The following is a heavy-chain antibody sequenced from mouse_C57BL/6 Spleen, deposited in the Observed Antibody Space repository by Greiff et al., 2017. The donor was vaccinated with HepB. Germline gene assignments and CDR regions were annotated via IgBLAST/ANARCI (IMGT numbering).Heavy chain of an antibody. D-gene: IGHD1-1*01. J-gene: IGHJ2*01. CDR3: ARPITTVYFDY. V-gene: IGHV1-85*01. CDR2: IYPRDGST. CDR1: GYTFTSYD. Sequence: QVHVKQSGPELVKPGASVKLSCKASGYTFTSYDINWVKQRPGQGLEWIGWIYPRDGSTKYNEKFKGKATLTVDTSSSTAYMELHSLTSEDSAVYFCARPITTVYFDYWGQGTTLTVSS.